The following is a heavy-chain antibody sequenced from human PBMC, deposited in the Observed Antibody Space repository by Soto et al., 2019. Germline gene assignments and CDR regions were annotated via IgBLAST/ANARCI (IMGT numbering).Heavy chain of an antibody. J-gene: IGHJ4*02. V-gene: IGHV4-59*01. D-gene: IGHD2-2*01. CDR2: IYYSGST. CDR1: GGSISSYY. Sequence: PSETLSLTCTVSGGSISSYYWSWIRQPPGKGLEWIGYIYYSGSTNYNPSLKSRVTISVDTSKNQFSLKLSSVTAADTAVYYCGXXXXXXXMPSGYWGQGTLVTVSS. CDR3: GXXXXXXXMPSGY.